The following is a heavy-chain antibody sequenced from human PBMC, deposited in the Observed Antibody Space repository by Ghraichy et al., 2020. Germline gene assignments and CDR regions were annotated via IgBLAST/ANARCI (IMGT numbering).Heavy chain of an antibody. V-gene: IGHV3-15*01. CDR3: TTDQRSNMWGAFDI. Sequence: GGSLRLSCAASGFTFSNAWMSWVRQAPGKGLEWVGRIKSKTDGGTTDYAAPVKGRFTISRDDSKNTLYLQMNSLKTEDTAVYYCTTDQRSNMWGAFDIWGQGTMVTVSS. J-gene: IGHJ3*02. CDR2: IKSKTDGGTT. CDR1: GFTFSNAW. D-gene: IGHD2/OR15-2a*01.